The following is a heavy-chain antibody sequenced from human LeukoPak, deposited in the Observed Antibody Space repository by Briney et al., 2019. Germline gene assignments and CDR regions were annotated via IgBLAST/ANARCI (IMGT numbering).Heavy chain of an antibody. CDR1: GFTFRSYA. CDR3: AREDAHNYYYYYYMDV. V-gene: IGHV3-23*01. D-gene: IGHD1-26*01. Sequence: GSLRLSCAASGFTFRSYAMNWVRQAPGKGLEWVSVISGSGSSTYYADSVKGRFTISRDNSKNTLYLQMNSLRAEDTAVYYCAREDAHNYYYYYYMDVWGKGTTVTVSS. CDR2: ISGSGSST. J-gene: IGHJ6*03.